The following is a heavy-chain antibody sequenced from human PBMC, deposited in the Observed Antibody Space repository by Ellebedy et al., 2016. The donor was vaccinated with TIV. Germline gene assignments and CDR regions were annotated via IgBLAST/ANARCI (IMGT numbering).Heavy chain of an antibody. D-gene: IGHD3-10*01. Sequence: MPSETLSLTCTASGYAISDGYHWGWIRQPPGEGLEWLGTFYNSGSTWYNPSLTSRVTISADTSKNQFSLKVKSVTAADTAVYYCVTFLRGVIIDHWGQGTLVSVSS. J-gene: IGHJ5*02. CDR3: VTFLRGVIIDH. CDR1: GYAISDGYH. V-gene: IGHV4-38-2*02. CDR2: FYNSGST.